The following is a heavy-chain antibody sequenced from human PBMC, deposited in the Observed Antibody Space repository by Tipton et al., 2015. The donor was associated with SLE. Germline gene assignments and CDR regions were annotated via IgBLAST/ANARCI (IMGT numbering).Heavy chain of an antibody. CDR2: IYYSGST. CDR3: AGGRYYDTVAFDY. CDR1: GGSISSSSYY. J-gene: IGHJ4*02. D-gene: IGHD3-22*01. Sequence: TLSLTCTVSGGSISSSSYYWGWIRQPPGKGLEWIGSIYYSGSTYYNPSLKSRVTISVDKSKNQFSLKLSSVTAADTAVYYCAGGRYYDTVAFDYWGQGTLVTVSS. V-gene: IGHV4-39*07.